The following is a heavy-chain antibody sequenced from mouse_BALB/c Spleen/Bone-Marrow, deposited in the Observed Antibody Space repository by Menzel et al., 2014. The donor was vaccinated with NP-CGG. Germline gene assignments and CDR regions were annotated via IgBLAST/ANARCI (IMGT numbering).Heavy chain of an antibody. CDR1: GFTFSSFG. CDR3: ARGKYGYDY. D-gene: IGHD2-10*02. CDR2: ISSGSSTI. V-gene: IGHV5-17*02. Sequence: EVKLVESGGGLVQPGGSRKLSCAASGFTFSSFGVHWVRQAPEKGLEWVAYISSGSSTIYYADTVKGRFTISSDNPKNTLFLQMTSLRSEDTAMYYCARGKYGYDYWGQGTTLTVSS. J-gene: IGHJ2*01.